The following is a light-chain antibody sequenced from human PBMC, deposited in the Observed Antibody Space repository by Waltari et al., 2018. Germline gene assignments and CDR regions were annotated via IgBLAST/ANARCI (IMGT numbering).Light chain of an antibody. Sequence: WYHQHPAKPPNRMMYEVRKRPSGVSARFSGSKPGDIASLTISGLQPDEEAEDYCSSYAGCSEGVFGGGTKVTVL. CDR2: EVR. J-gene: IGLJ2*01. CDR3: SSYAGCSEGV. V-gene: IGLV2-23*02.